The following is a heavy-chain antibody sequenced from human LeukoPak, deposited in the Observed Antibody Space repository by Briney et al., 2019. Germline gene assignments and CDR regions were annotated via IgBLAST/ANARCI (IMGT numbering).Heavy chain of an antibody. D-gene: IGHD6-13*01. CDR3: ARQKYSSRNGMDV. CDR1: GGSISSYY. Sequence: SETLSLTCTVSGGSISSYYWGWIRQPPGKGLEWIGSIYYSGSTYYNPSLQSRVTISVDTSKNQFSLKLSSVTAADTAVYYCARQKYSSRNGMDVWGQGTTVTVSS. CDR2: IYYSGST. V-gene: IGHV4-39*01. J-gene: IGHJ6*02.